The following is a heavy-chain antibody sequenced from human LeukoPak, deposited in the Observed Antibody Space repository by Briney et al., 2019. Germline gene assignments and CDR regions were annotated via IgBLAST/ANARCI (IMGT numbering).Heavy chain of an antibody. D-gene: IGHD3-16*01. J-gene: IGHJ4*02. V-gene: IGHV4-31*03. CDR1: GGSISYGGYS. CDR3: AWGGSTHTHFDY. CDR2: IYYGGRA. Sequence: SETLSLTCTVSGGSISYGGYSWTWIRQHPGKGLEWIGYIYYGGRALYSPSLQSRVTMTIDSSKNQFSLKLSSVSAADTAVYYCAWGGSTHTHFDYWGQGTLVTVSS.